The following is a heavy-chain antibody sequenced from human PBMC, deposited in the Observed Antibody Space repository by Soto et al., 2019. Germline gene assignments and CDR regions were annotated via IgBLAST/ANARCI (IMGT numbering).Heavy chain of an antibody. J-gene: IGHJ5*02. V-gene: IGHV1-69*13. CDR1: GGTFSSYA. CDR3: ARAGALYYYDNGDWFDP. CDR2: IIPILGTA. Sequence: SVKVSCKASGGTFSSYAISRVRQAPGQGLEWMGGIIPILGTANYAQKFQGRVTITADESTSTAYMELSSLRSEDTAVYYCARAGALYYYDNGDWFDPWGQGTLVTVSS. D-gene: IGHD3-22*01.